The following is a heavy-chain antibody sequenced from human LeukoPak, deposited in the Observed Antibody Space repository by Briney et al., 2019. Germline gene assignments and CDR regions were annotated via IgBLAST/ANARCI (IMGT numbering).Heavy chain of an antibody. CDR3: VRDSDHAPDY. J-gene: IGHJ4*02. V-gene: IGHV1-18*01. CDR1: GYIFTNYG. CDR2: INVYNGHT. Sequence: ASVRVSCKTSGYIFTNYGVSWVRQAPGQGLEWMGWINVYNGHTIYAQEFQGRVTLTTDTSTSTAHMDLRSLRSDDTAVYYCVRDSDHAPDYWGQGTLVTISS. D-gene: IGHD3-10*01.